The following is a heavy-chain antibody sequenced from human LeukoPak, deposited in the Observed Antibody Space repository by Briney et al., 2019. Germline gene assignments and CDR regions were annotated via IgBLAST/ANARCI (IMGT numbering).Heavy chain of an antibody. CDR1: GFTFSSYW. CDR3: AREDNPLWFDP. D-gene: IGHD1-1*01. CDR2: INTDGSST. J-gene: IGHJ5*02. V-gene: IGHV3-74*01. Sequence: GGSLRLSCAASGFTFSSYWMHWVRQAPGKGLVWVSRINTDGSSTSYADSVKGRFTISRDNAKNTLYLQMNSLRAEDTALYYCAREDNPLWFDPWGQGTLVTVSS.